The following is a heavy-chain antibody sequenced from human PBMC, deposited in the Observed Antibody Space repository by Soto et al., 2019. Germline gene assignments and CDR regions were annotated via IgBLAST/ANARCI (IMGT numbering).Heavy chain of an antibody. CDR3: ARRDGYGYPNGMDV. CDR2: IYPGDSDT. CDR1: GNNKARSW. J-gene: IGHJ6*02. V-gene: IGHV5-51*01. D-gene: IGHD5-18*01. Sequence: GDTLTTSGKGSGNNKARSWMVWFRQMPGKGLEWMGIIYPGDSDTRYSPSFQGQVTISADKSISTAYLQWSSLKASDTAMYYCARRDGYGYPNGMDVWGQGTTVTVSS.